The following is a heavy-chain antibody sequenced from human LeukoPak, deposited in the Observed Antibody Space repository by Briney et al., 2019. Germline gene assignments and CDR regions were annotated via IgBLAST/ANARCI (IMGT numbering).Heavy chain of an antibody. CDR2: MNPNSGNT. D-gene: IGHD1-26*01. J-gene: IGHJ4*02. Sequence: VASVKVSCKASGYTFTSYDINWVRQAPGQGLEWMGWMNPNSGNTGYAQKFQGRVTMTRNTSISKAYMELSSLRSEDTAVYYCARGRNRGSYLWSWGQGTLGTVSS. V-gene: IGHV1-8*01. CDR3: ARGRNRGSYLWS. CDR1: GYTFTSYD.